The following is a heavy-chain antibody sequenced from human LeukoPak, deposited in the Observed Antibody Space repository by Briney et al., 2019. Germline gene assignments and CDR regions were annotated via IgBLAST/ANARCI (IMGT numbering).Heavy chain of an antibody. J-gene: IGHJ5*02. D-gene: IGHD6-6*01. CDR3: ARGPGDYYSSSSGGWWFDP. Sequence: ASVKVSCKASGYTFTSYYMHWVRQAPGQGLEWMGIINPSGGSTSYAQKFQGRVTMTRDTSTSTVYMELSSLRSEDTAVYYCARGPGDYYSSSSGGWWFDPWGQGTLVTVSS. CDR2: INPSGGST. CDR1: GYTFTSYY. V-gene: IGHV1-46*01.